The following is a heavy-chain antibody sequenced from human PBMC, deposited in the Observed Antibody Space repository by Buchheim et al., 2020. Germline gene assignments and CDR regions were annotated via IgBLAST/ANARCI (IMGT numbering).Heavy chain of an antibody. Sequence: QVQLQESGPGLVKPSQTLSLTCTVSGGSISSGGYYWSWIRQHPGKGLEWIGYIYYSGSTYYNPSLKSRVTISVDTSKNQFSLKLSSVTAADTAVYYCARNSYYDFWSSYYGGVDWFDPWGQGTL. V-gene: IGHV4-31*03. CDR2: IYYSGST. D-gene: IGHD3-3*01. CDR1: GGSISSGGYY. CDR3: ARNSYYDFWSSYYGGVDWFDP. J-gene: IGHJ5*02.